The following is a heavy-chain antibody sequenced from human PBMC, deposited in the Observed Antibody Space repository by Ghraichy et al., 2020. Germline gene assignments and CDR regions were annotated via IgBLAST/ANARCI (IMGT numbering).Heavy chain of an antibody. CDR1: GFTFSTYA. V-gene: IGHV3-33*01. Sequence: GESLNISCAASGFTFSTYAMHWVRQAPGKGLEWVAVIWYDGSNKYYADSVKGRFTISRDNSKNTLYLQMNSLRAEDTAVYYCARDMKPRSFFDYWGQGTLVTVSS. J-gene: IGHJ4*02. D-gene: IGHD3-16*01. CDR3: ARDMKPRSFFDY. CDR2: IWYDGSNK.